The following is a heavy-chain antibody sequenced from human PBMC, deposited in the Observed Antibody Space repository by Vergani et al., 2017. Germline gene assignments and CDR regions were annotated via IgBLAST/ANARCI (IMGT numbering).Heavy chain of an antibody. V-gene: IGHV4-34*01. CDR3: ARVYCSSTSCYYAFDI. Sequence: QVLLQQWGAGLLKPSETLSLTCAVYGGSFSGYYWSWIRQPPGRGLGGIGEINHSGSTNYNRALKSRVTISVDTSKNQFSLKMSSLTAADTAVYYCARVYCSSTSCYYAFDIWGQGTMVTVSS. D-gene: IGHD2-2*01. CDR1: GGSFSGYY. J-gene: IGHJ3*02. CDR2: INHSGST.